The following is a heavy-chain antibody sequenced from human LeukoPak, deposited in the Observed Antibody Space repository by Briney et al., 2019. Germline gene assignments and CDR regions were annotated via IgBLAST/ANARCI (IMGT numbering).Heavy chain of an antibody. Sequence: SETLSLTCTASGGSISNYVWSWIRQPPGKGLEWIGYIYYSGSTNYNPSLKSRVTISVDTSKNQFSLKLSSVTAADTAVYYCARSGKLRYFDWLLYWGQGTLVTVSS. D-gene: IGHD3-9*01. CDR1: GGSISNYV. CDR3: ARSGKLRYFDWLLY. V-gene: IGHV4-59*01. J-gene: IGHJ4*02. CDR2: IYYSGST.